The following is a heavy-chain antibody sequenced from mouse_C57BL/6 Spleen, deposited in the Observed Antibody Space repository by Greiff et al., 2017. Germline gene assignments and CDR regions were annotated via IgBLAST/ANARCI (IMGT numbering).Heavy chain of an antibody. D-gene: IGHD1-1*01. CDR2: ISYDGSN. V-gene: IGHV3-6*01. CDR3: ARVLITTVYY. J-gene: IGHJ2*01. Sequence: VQLKQSGPGLVKPSQSLSLTCSVTGYSITSGYYWNWIRQFPGNKLEWMGYISYDGSNNYNPSLKNRISITRDTSKNQFFLKLNSVTTEDTATYYCARVLITTVYYWGHGTTLTLSS. CDR1: GYSITSGYY.